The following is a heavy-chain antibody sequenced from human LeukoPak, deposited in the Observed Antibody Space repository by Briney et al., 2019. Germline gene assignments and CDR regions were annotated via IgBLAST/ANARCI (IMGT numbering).Heavy chain of an antibody. CDR1: GFTFSGNA. CDR3: ANGGLGAGKRVPFDY. V-gene: IGHV3-23*01. Sequence: GGSLRLSCVASGFTFSGNAMSWVRQAPGKGLEWVSGISGTGGSTYYADSVKGRFTISRDNSKNTLYLQMNSLRAEDTAVYYCANGGLGAGKRVPFDYWGQGTLVTVSS. J-gene: IGHJ4*02. D-gene: IGHD4/OR15-4a*01. CDR2: ISGTGGST.